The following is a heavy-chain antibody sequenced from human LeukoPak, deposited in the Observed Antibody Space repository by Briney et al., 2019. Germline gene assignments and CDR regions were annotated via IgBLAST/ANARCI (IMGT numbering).Heavy chain of an antibody. CDR3: LPLLSRPYVEDGFDI. V-gene: IGHV3-11*06. CDR2: ISSSSSYT. J-gene: IGHJ3*02. CDR1: GFTFSDHY. Sequence: KPGGSLRLSCTASGFTFSDHYMSWIRQAPGKGLEWVSYISSSSSYTKYADSVKGRFTISRDNARNSLYLQMNSLRAEDTAVYYCLPLLSRPYVEDGFDIWGQGTMVTVSS. D-gene: IGHD2/OR15-2a*01.